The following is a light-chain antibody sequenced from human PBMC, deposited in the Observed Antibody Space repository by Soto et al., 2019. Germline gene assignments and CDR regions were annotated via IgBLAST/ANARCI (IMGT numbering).Light chain of an antibody. CDR1: QSISTY. CDR2: AAS. CDR3: QQGYSTPRT. J-gene: IGKJ1*01. V-gene: IGKV1-39*01. Sequence: DIPMTQSPSSLSASVGDRVTITCRASQSISTYLHWYHQKPGKAPKLLIDAASSLQSGVPSRFSGSGSGTDFTLTISSLQPEDFATYYCQQGYSTPRTFGQGTKVEIK.